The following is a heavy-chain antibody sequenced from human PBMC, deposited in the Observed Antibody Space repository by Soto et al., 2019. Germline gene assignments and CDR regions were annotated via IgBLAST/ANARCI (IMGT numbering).Heavy chain of an antibody. D-gene: IGHD2-15*01. CDR3: GSSPSDIVVVVAATANWFAP. Sequence: SETLSLTCAVYGGSFSGYYWSWIRQPPGKGLEWIGEINHSGTTNYNPSLKSRVTLSVDTSKNQFSLKLSSVTAGDTAVYYCGSSPSDIVVVVAATANWFAPWGQGTLVTVSS. CDR2: INHSGTT. J-gene: IGHJ5*02. V-gene: IGHV4-34*01. CDR1: GGSFSGYY.